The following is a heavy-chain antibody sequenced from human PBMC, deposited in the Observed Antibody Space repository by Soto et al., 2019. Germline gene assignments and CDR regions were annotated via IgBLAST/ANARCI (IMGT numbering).Heavy chain of an antibody. J-gene: IGHJ6*03. Sequence: GGSLRLSCAASGFTFSSYAMSWVRQAPGKGLEWVSAISGSGGSTYYADSVKGRFTISRDNSKNTLYLQMNSLRAEDTAVYYCAKRACSSTSCYGAEVYYYYMDVWGKGTTVTVSS. CDR2: ISGSGGST. D-gene: IGHD2-2*01. CDR3: AKRACSSTSCYGAEVYYYYMDV. V-gene: IGHV3-23*01. CDR1: GFTFSSYA.